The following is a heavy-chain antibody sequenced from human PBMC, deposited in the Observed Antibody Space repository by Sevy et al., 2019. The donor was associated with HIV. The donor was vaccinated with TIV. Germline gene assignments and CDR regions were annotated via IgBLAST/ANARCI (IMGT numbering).Heavy chain of an antibody. J-gene: IGHJ1*01. CDR1: GFTFNSYP. D-gene: IGHD3-22*01. V-gene: IGHV3-30*04. CDR3: ARPSGSSGYYDFQH. Sequence: GGSLRLSCAASGFTFNSYPMHWVRQAPGKGLEWVVFRSYDGSNKYYAYSVKGRFTISRDISRNTLYLQMNSLRPEDTALYYCARPSGSSGYYDFQHWGQGTLVTVSS. CDR2: RSYDGSNK.